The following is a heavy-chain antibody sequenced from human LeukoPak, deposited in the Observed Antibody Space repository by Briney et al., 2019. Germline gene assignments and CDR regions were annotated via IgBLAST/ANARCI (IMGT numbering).Heavy chain of an antibody. CDR2: IYSGGSI. CDR1: GFTVSSNY. D-gene: IGHD5-18*01. CDR3: ARDRVDTVNDYYYGMDV. V-gene: IGHV3-53*01. Sequence: GGSLRLSCAASGFTVSSNYMSWVRQAPGKGLEWVSVIYSGGSIYYADSVKGRFTISRDNSKNTLYLQMNSLRAEDTAVYYCARDRVDTVNDYYYGMDVWGQGTTVTVSS. J-gene: IGHJ6*02.